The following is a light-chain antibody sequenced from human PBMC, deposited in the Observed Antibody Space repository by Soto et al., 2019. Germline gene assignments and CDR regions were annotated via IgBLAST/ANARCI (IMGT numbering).Light chain of an antibody. J-gene: IGLJ1*01. CDR2: DVS. CDR1: SSDVGGYNY. Sequence: QSVLTQPASVSGSPGQSITLSCPGNSSDVGGYNYVSWYQQHPGKAPKLMIYDVSNRPSGVSNRFSGSKSGNTASLTISGLQAEDEADYYCSSYTSSSTRVFGTGTKVTVL. CDR3: SSYTSSSTRV. V-gene: IGLV2-14*01.